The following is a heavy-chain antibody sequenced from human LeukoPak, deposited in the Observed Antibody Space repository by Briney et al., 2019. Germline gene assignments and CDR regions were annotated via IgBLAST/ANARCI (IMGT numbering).Heavy chain of an antibody. V-gene: IGHV3-30*03. D-gene: IGHD5-12*01. CDR3: AIAAGRVATITNFDY. J-gene: IGHJ4*02. CDR2: ISYDGSNK. CDR1: GFTFSSYG. Sequence: GGSLRLSCAASGFTFSSYGMHWVRQAPGKGLEWVAVISYDGSNKYYADSVKGRFTISRDNSKNTLYLQMNSLRAEDTAVYYCAIAAGRVATITNFDYWGQGTLVTVSS.